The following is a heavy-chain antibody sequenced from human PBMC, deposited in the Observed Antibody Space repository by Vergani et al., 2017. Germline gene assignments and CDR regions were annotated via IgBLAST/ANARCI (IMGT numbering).Heavy chain of an antibody. V-gene: IGHV1-18*01. D-gene: IGHD4-17*01. CDR3: ARVGYGDYVRGGIGWFDP. Sequence: QVQLVQSGAEVKKPGASVKVSCKASGYTFTSYGLSWLRQAPGQGLEWMGWISAYNGNTNYAQKRQGRVTLTTDTSTSTAYMELRSLRSDDTAVYYCARVGYGDYVRGGIGWFDPWGQGTLVTVSS. J-gene: IGHJ5*02. CDR1: GYTFTSYG. CDR2: ISAYNGNT.